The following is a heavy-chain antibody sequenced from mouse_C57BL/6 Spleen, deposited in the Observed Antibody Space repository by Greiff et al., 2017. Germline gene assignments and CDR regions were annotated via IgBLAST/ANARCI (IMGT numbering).Heavy chain of an antibody. CDR3: SRSGSGYYDYYAMDY. J-gene: IGHJ4*01. D-gene: IGHD2-3*01. Sequence: QVQLQQPGAELVKPGASVKMSCKASGYTFTSYWITWVKQRPGQGLEWIGDFYPGSGSTNYNEKFKSKATLTVDTSSSTAYMQLSSLTSEDSAVXDGSRSGSGYYDYYAMDYWGQGTSVTVSS. CDR1: GYTFTSYW. V-gene: IGHV1-55*01. CDR2: FYPGSGST.